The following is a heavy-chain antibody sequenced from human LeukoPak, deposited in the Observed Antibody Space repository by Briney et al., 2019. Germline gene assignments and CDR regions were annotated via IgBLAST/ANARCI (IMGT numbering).Heavy chain of an antibody. J-gene: IGHJ4*02. CDR2: INHSGST. D-gene: IGHD3-10*01. Sequence: NPGGSLRLSCVASGFTYRTYWMNWVRQPPGKGLEWIGEINHSGSTNYNPSLKSRVTISVDTSKNQFSLKLSSVTAADTAVYYCARVPITMVRGVIIKRRDYWGQGTLVTVSS. V-gene: IGHV4-34*01. CDR1: GFTYRTYW. CDR3: ARVPITMVRGVIIKRRDY.